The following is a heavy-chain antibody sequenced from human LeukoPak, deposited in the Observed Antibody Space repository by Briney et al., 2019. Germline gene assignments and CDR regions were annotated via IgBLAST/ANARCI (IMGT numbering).Heavy chain of an antibody. D-gene: IGHD4/OR15-4a*01. Sequence: SVKASCKASGGTFSSYAISWVRQAPGQGLEWMGGIIPIFGTANYAQKFQGRVTITADESTSTAYMELSSLRSEDTAVYYCARAPGANVAEYFQHWGQGTLVTVSS. CDR2: IIPIFGTA. CDR1: GGTFSSYA. CDR3: ARAPGANVAEYFQH. J-gene: IGHJ1*01. V-gene: IGHV1-69*01.